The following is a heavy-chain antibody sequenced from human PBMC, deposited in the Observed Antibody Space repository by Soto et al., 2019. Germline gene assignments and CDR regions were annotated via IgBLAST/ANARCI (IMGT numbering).Heavy chain of an antibody. J-gene: IGHJ4*02. Sequence: ASVKVSCKPSGYTFTTYTIHWVRQAPGQRLEWMGWTNAGSGDTKHSQKFQGRLTITSDTSASTAYMELSSLRSEDTAAYYCARGVLGATVFDFWGQGTLVTVSS. CDR1: GYTFTTYT. CDR3: ARGVLGATVFDF. D-gene: IGHD1-26*01. V-gene: IGHV1-3*01. CDR2: TNAGSGDT.